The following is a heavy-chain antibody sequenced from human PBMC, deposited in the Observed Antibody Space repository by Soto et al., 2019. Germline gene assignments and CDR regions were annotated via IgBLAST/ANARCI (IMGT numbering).Heavy chain of an antibody. CDR3: ARGNDLPYYHYVLDG. CDR1: GYSFTTYY. D-gene: IGHD1-1*01. J-gene: IGHJ6*02. Sequence: ASVKVSCKASGYSFTTYYIHWVRQAPGQGLEWMGIIDPSSGSAGYAQKFQVSVTMTRDTPTSTFYMELRSLRSEDTAVYYCARGNDLPYYHYVLDGWGRGTTVTVSS. CDR2: IDPSSGSA. V-gene: IGHV1-46*03.